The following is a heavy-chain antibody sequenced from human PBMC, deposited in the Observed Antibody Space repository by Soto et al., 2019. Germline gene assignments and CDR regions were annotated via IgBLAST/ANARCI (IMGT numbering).Heavy chain of an antibody. J-gene: IGHJ3*02. CDR1: GGSISRGGYY. Sequence: SETLSLTCTVSGGSISRGGYYWSWIRQHPGKGLEWIGYIYYSGSTYYNPSLKSRVTISVDTSKNQFSLKLSSVTAADTAVYYCARAIAVAGPRPFDIWGQGTMVTVSS. CDR2: IYYSGST. CDR3: ARAIAVAGPRPFDI. D-gene: IGHD6-19*01. V-gene: IGHV4-31*03.